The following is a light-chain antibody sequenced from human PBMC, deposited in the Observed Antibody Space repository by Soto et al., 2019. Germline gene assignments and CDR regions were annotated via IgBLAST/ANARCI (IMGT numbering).Light chain of an antibody. Sequence: QSVLTQPPSVSGAPGQRVTISCTGTSSNIGAGYDVHWYQHLPGTAPKLLISGNYNRPSGVPDRFSGSKSGTSASLTITGLRAEDEADYYCAAWDDSLNGYVFGTGTKVTVL. CDR2: GNY. CDR3: AAWDDSLNGYV. V-gene: IGLV1-40*01. J-gene: IGLJ1*01. CDR1: SSNIGAGYD.